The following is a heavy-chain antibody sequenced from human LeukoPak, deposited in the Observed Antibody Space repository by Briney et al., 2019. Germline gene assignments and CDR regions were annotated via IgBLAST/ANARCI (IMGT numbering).Heavy chain of an antibody. CDR2: ISSSSSTI. D-gene: IGHD3-3*01. V-gene: IGHV3-48*01. J-gene: IGHJ4*02. CDR3: ARDTPSWYDFWSGYPDY. CDR1: GFTFSSYS. Sequence: GGSLRLSCAASGFTFSSYSMNWVRQAPGKGLEWVSYISSSSSTIYYADSVKGRFTISRDNAKNSLYLQMNSLRAEDTAVYYCARDTPSWYDFWSGYPDYWGQGTLVTVSS.